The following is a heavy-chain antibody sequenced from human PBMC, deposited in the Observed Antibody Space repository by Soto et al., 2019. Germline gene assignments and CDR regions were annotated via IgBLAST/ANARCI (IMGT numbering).Heavy chain of an antibody. D-gene: IGHD3-10*01. CDR1: GFTFSNAW. CDR3: TTDPSGEGEYYFDY. Sequence: PGGSLRLSCAASGFTFSNAWMNWVRQAPGKGLEWVGRIKSKTDGGTTDYAAPVKGRFTISRDDSKNTLYLQMNSLKTEDTAVYYCTTDPSGEGEYYFDYWGQGTLVTVSS. V-gene: IGHV3-15*07. CDR2: IKSKTDGGTT. J-gene: IGHJ4*02.